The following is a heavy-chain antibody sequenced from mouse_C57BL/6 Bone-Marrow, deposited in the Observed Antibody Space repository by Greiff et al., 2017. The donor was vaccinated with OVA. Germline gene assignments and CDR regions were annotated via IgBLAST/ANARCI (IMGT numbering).Heavy chain of an antibody. Sequence: EVQLQQSGAELVRPGASVKLSCTASGFNIKDDYMHWVKQRPEQGLEWIGWIDTENGDTEYASKFQGKATITADTASNTAYLQLSSLTAEDTSFYYCTTLWQAGFAYWGQGTLVTVSA. J-gene: IGHJ3*01. CDR2: IDTENGDT. CDR1: GFNIKDDY. CDR3: TTLWQAGFAY. D-gene: IGHD1-1*02. V-gene: IGHV14-4*01.